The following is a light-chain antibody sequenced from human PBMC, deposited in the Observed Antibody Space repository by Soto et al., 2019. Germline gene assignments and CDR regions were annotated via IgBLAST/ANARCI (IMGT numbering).Light chain of an antibody. Sequence: EIVMTQSPTTLSVSLGERATLSCRASQSVSNNLAWYQQKPGQAPRLLIYGASTRATGIPARFTGSGSGTEFTFTISSLQSEDFAVYYCQQYNNRPPLTFGGGTKVESK. CDR3: QQYNNRPPLT. V-gene: IGKV3-15*01. CDR1: QSVSNN. J-gene: IGKJ4*01. CDR2: GAS.